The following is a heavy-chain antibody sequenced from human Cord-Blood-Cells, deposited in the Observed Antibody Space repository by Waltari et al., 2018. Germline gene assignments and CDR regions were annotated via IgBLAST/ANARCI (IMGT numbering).Heavy chain of an antibody. D-gene: IGHD2-21*01. J-gene: IGHJ4*02. CDR3: ARWFASDLHFDY. CDR2: IYSGGST. Sequence: EVQLVESGGGLIQPGGSLRLSCAASGFAVSSNYMSWVRQAPGKGLEWVSVIYSGGSTYYADSVKGRFTISRDNSKNTLYLQMNSLRAEDTAVYYCARWFASDLHFDYWGQGTLVTVSS. V-gene: IGHV3-53*01. CDR1: GFAVSSNY.